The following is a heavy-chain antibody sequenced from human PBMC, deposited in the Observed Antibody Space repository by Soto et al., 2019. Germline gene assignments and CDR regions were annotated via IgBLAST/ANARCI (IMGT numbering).Heavy chain of an antibody. J-gene: IGHJ6*03. V-gene: IGHV3-53*04. CDR2: LYSGGTT. D-gene: IGHD3-10*01. Sequence: EVQLVESGGGLVQPGGSLRLSCAVSGFTVRGNYMSWVRQAPGKGLEWVSVLYSGGTTYYADSVKGRFTISRHNSNNTLFLQMDSLRVDDTAIYYCARPAWGLWFGYMDVWGKGTTVTVSS. CDR3: ARPAWGLWFGYMDV. CDR1: GFTVRGNY.